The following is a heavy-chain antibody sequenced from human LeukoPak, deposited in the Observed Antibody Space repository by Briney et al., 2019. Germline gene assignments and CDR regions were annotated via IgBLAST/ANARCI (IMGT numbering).Heavy chain of an antibody. Sequence: GGSLRLSCAASGFTFGSYEMNWVRQAPGKGLEWVSYISSSGSTIYYADSVKGRFTISRDNAKNSLYLQMNSLRAEDTAVYYCARDAYYYFDYWGQGTLVTVSS. J-gene: IGHJ4*02. V-gene: IGHV3-48*03. CDR3: ARDAYYYFDY. D-gene: IGHD3-16*01. CDR1: GFTFGSYE. CDR2: ISSSGSTI.